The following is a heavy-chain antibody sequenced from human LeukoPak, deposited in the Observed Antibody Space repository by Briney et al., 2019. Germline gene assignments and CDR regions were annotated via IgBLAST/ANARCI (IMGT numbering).Heavy chain of an antibody. CDR3: AREPHCSSTSCYTPFDY. Sequence: GGSLRLPCAASGFTFSSYGMHWVRQAPGKGLEWVAFIRYDGSNKYYADSVKGRFTISRDNSENTLYLQMNSLRAEDTAVYYCAREPHCSSTSCYTPFDYWGQGTLVTVSS. CDR1: GFTFSSYG. V-gene: IGHV3-30*02. D-gene: IGHD2-2*02. J-gene: IGHJ4*02. CDR2: IRYDGSNK.